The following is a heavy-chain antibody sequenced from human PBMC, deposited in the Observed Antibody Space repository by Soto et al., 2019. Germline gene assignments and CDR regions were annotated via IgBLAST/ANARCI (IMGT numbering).Heavy chain of an antibody. CDR3: ARASNYYALFFDL. J-gene: IGHJ2*01. D-gene: IGHD3-10*01. CDR1: GYSFTSYY. Sequence: QVQLVQSGAEVKKPGASVKVSCEASGYSFTSYYMHWVRQAPVQGLEWMGLINPSGGTTNYAQKFQGRVTMTTDTSTSTIYMELSSLSSEDKAVYYCARASNYYALFFDLWGRGALVTVSS. CDR2: INPSGGTT. V-gene: IGHV1-46*01.